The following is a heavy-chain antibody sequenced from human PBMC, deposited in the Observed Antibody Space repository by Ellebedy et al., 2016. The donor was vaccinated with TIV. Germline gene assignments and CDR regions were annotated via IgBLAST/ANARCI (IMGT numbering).Heavy chain of an antibody. D-gene: IGHD3-10*01. Sequence: SETLSLTCTVSGGSITSYYWSWIRQPPGKGLEWIGDIHHSGGANYNPSLKSRVTISLDTSKKHSSLEVTSVTAADTAVYYCARGTHQRLRGVIRSSEFDYWGQGTLVTVSS. CDR1: GGSITSYY. J-gene: IGHJ4*02. V-gene: IGHV4-34*01. CDR2: IHHSGGA. CDR3: ARGTHQRLRGVIRSSEFDY.